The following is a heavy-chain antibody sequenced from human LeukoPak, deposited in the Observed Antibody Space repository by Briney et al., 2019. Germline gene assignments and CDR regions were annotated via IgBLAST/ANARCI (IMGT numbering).Heavy chain of an antibody. V-gene: IGHV3-15*01. J-gene: IGHJ4*02. CDR3: TTVRVPGASDY. Sequence: GGSLRLSCAASGFIFRNAWMSWVRQAPGKGLECVGRSKSKTDGGTTDYAAPVKGRFTISRDDSKNTLYLQMHTLKPEDTAVYYCTTVRVPGASDYWGQGNLVTVSS. CDR2: SKSKTDGGTT. CDR1: GFIFRNAW.